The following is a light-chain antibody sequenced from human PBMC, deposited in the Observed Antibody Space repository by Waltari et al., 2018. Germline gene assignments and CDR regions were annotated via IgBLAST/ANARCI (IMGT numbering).Light chain of an antibody. CDR2: EVN. CDR1: SSDVGGYNY. Sequence: QSALTQPPSASGSPGQSVTISCTGTSSDVGGYNYVSWYQQHPGKAPKLMIYEVNERPSGVPERFSGSKSGNTASLTVSGRQAEDEADYYCSSYAGSNYYVFGTGTKVTVL. V-gene: IGLV2-8*01. CDR3: SSYAGSNYYV. J-gene: IGLJ1*01.